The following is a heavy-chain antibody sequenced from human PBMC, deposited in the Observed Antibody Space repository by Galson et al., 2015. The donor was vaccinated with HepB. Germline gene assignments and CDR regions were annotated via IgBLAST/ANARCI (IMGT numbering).Heavy chain of an antibody. CDR3: AKDLSSSWFAGASDI. D-gene: IGHD3-10*01. J-gene: IGHJ3*02. CDR1: GFTFSSYA. V-gene: IGHV3-30-3*02. CDR2: ISYDGSNK. Sequence: SLRLSCTASGFTFSSYAMHRVRQAPGKGLEWVAVISYDGSNKYYADSVKGRFTISRDNSKNTLYPQVNSLTAEDTAVYYCAKDLSSSWFAGASDIWGQGTLVTVSS.